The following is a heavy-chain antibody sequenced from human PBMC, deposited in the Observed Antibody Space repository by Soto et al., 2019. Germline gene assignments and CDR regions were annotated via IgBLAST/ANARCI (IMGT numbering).Heavy chain of an antibody. CDR2: IYYSGST. CDR1: GGSISSYY. D-gene: IGHD6-13*01. V-gene: IGHV4-59*01. Sequence: SETLSLTCTVSGGSISSYYWSWIRQPPGKGLEWIGYIYYSGSTNYNPSLKSRVTISVDRSKNQLSLKLSSVTAADTAVYYCARRGGAAAGSYNWFDPWGQGTRVTVSS. CDR3: ARRGGAAAGSYNWFDP. J-gene: IGHJ5*02.